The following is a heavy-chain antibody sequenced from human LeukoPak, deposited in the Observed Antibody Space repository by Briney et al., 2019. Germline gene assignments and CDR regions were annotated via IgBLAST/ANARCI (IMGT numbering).Heavy chain of an antibody. CDR3: ARDVWYYDILTGSQLNAFDI. CDR1: GYTFISNG. J-gene: IGHJ3*02. V-gene: IGHV1-18*01. D-gene: IGHD3-9*01. CDR2: ISAYNGNT. Sequence: ASVKVSCKASGYTFISNGISWVRQAPGQGLEWMGWISAYNGNTNYAQKFQGRVTMTTDTSTSTAYMELRSLRSDDTAVYYCARDVWYYDILTGSQLNAFDIWGQGTMVTVSS.